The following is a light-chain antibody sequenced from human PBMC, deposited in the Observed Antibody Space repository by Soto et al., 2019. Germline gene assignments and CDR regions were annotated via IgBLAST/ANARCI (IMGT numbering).Light chain of an antibody. J-gene: IGKJ5*01. V-gene: IGKV3-11*01. CDR1: QFLSSY. CDR2: DTS. Sequence: EVVLTQSPATLSLAPGERATLSCRASQFLSSYLAWYQQKPGQPPRLLIYDTSNRATGIRARFSGSRSGTDFTLTISSLEPEDFGVYFCHQRNKFGQGTRLEIK. CDR3: HQRNK.